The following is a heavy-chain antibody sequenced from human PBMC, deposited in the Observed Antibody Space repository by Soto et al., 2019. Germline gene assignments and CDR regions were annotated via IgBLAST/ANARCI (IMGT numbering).Heavy chain of an antibody. CDR2: IYTSGST. V-gene: IGHV4-4*07. D-gene: IGHD4-17*01. J-gene: IGHJ4*02. CDR1: GGSISSYY. CDR3: ARDSGDYQGFDY. Sequence: QVQLQESGPGLVKPSETLFLTCTVSGGSISSYYWSWIRQPAGKELEWIGRIYTSGSTSYYPSLKSRVTMSVDTSKNQFSLKLTAVTAADTAVYFCARDSGDYQGFDYWGQGTLVTVSS.